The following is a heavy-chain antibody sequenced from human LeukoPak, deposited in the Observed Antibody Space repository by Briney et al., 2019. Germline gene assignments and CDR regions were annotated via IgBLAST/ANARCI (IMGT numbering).Heavy chain of an antibody. D-gene: IGHD5-18*01. CDR2: ISYDGSNK. Sequence: GGSRRLSCAASGFTFSSYGMHWVRQAPGKGLEWVAVISYDGSNKYYADSVKGRFTISRDNSKNTLYLQMNSLRAEDTAVYYCAKGMGYSYGPDYWGQGTLVTVSS. CDR1: GFTFSSYG. CDR3: AKGMGYSYGPDY. J-gene: IGHJ4*02. V-gene: IGHV3-30*18.